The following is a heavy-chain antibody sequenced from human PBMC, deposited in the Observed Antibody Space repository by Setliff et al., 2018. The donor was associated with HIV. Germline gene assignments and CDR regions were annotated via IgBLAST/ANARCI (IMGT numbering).Heavy chain of an antibody. V-gene: IGHV4-4*07. J-gene: IGHJ6*02. CDR3: ARLGRNLRFLTV. D-gene: IGHD3-3*01. CDR1: GGSISSYY. Sequence: SETLSLTCTVSGGSISSYYWSWIRRPAGKRLEFIGRISAAGTINYNPSLKSRVTISVDTSNNQFTLRLKSVTAADTAVYYCARLGRNLRFLTVWGQGTTVTVSS. CDR2: ISAAGTI.